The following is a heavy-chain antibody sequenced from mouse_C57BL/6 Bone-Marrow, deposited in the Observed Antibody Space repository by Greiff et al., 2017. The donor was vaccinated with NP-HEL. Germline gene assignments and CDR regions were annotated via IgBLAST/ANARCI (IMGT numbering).Heavy chain of an antibody. CDR1: GYTFTEYT. V-gene: IGHV1-62-2*01. Sequence: QVQLQQSGAELVKPGASVKLSCKASGYTFTEYTIHWVKQRSGQGLEWIGWFYPGSGSIKYIEKFKDKATLTADKSSSTVYMELSRLTSEDSAVYFCARHEDPIYYYGSSYIYYYAMDYWGQGTSVTVSS. D-gene: IGHD1-1*01. J-gene: IGHJ4*01. CDR2: FYPGSGSI. CDR3: ARHEDPIYYYGSSYIYYYAMDY.